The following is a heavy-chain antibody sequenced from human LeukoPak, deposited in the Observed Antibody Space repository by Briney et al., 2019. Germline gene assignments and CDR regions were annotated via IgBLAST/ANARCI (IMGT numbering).Heavy chain of an antibody. V-gene: IGHV1-18*01. CDR3: ARDGGYDFWSGYQDY. CDR1: GYTFTSYG. Sequence: ASVKVSCKASGYTFTSYGISWVRQAPGQGLEWMGWISAYNGNTNYAQKLQGRVTMTTDTSTSTAYMELRSLRSDDTAVYYCARDGGYDFWSGYQDYWGQGTLVTVSS. CDR2: ISAYNGNT. J-gene: IGHJ4*02. D-gene: IGHD3-3*01.